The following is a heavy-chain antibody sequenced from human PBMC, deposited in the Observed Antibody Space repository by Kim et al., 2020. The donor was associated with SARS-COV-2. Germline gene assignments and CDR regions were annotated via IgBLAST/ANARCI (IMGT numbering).Heavy chain of an antibody. CDR3: ARGRVGAALVSY. Sequence: YYAASVKGRFTISRDNSKNTLYLQMNSLRAEDTAVYYCARGRVGAALVSYWGQGTLVTVSS. J-gene: IGHJ4*02. D-gene: IGHD1-26*01. V-gene: IGHV3-23*01.